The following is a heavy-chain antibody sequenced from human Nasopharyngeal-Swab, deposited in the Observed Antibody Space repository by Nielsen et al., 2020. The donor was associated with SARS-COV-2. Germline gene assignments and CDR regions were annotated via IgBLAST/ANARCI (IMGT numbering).Heavy chain of an antibody. D-gene: IGHD3/OR15-3a*01. CDR1: GYSFTNYW. CDR3: ARFGHRFGPIDC. J-gene: IGHJ4*02. Sequence: GESLKISCKGSGYSFTNYWLGWVRQMPGKGLEWMGMIYAEDSDTRYSPSFQGQVTISADKSITTAYLQWGSLQASDTAMYYCARFGHRFGPIDCWGQGTLVTVSS. V-gene: IGHV5-51*01. CDR2: IYAEDSDT.